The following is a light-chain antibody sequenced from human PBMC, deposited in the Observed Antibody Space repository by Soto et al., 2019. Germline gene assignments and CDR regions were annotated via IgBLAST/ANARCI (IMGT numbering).Light chain of an antibody. J-gene: IGLJ6*01. V-gene: IGLV1-40*01. CDR1: HSDIGGGYD. CDR2: GNN. CDR3: QSTGRGRFHV. Sequence: AVVRQPRRESVSTGERVTVSCNGSHSDIGGGYDVHWYQQFPGTVPKLIIYGNNKRPSGVPDRFSGSKSGTSASLAITGLQAADGADYTCQSTGRGRFHVLGSGTKV.